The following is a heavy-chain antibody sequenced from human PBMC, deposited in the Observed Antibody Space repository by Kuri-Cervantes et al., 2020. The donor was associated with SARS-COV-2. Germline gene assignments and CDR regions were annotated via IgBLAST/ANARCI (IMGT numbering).Heavy chain of an antibody. CDR3: AKDTEYSSGWYYFDY. J-gene: IGHJ4*02. CDR1: GFTFSSYA. V-gene: IGHV3-23*01. D-gene: IGHD6-19*01. CDR2: ISGSGGST. Sequence: GESLKISCAAFGFTFSSYAMSWVRQAPGKGLEWVSAISGSGGSTYYADSVKGRFTISRDNSKNTLYLQMNSLRAEDTAVYYCAKDTEYSSGWYYFDYWGQGTLVTVSS.